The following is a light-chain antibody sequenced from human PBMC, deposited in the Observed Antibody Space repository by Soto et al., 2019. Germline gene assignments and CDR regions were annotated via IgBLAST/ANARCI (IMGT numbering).Light chain of an antibody. CDR1: QSLSNNIY. CDR2: GAS. V-gene: IGKV3-20*01. Sequence: EVVLTQSPGTLSLSPGERATLSCRASQSLSNNIYLAWYQQKPGQAPRLLIYGASSRATGIPNRFSGSGSGTEFTLTISSLQPDDFATYYCQQYNDYSTWTFGQGTKVDIK. CDR3: QQYNDYSTWT. J-gene: IGKJ1*01.